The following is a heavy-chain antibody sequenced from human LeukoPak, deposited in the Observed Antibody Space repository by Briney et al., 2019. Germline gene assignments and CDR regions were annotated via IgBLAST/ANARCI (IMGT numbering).Heavy chain of an antibody. D-gene: IGHD6-19*01. CDR3: ARVRRSSGWFGDY. CDR2: IYPGDSDT. Sequence: GESLKISCKGSGYSFSSYLIGRVRQMPGKGLEWMGIIYPGDSDTRYSPSFQGQVTISADKPVSTAYLQWCSLKASDTAIYYCARVRRSSGWFGDYWGQGTLVTVSS. J-gene: IGHJ4*02. CDR1: GYSFSSYL. V-gene: IGHV5-51*04.